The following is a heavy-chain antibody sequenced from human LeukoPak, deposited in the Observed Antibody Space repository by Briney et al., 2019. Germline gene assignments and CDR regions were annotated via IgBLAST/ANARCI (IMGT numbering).Heavy chain of an antibody. Sequence: PSETLSLTCTVSGGFASGGSYYWSWIRQPPGKGLEWIGYFYYTGSTNYNPSLKSRVTIDTSKNQFSLRLSSVTAADTAVYYCASGQFLVSNDYWGQGILVTVSS. V-gene: IGHV4-61*01. D-gene: IGHD5/OR15-5a*01. CDR3: ASGQFLVSNDY. CDR1: GGFASGGSYY. CDR2: FYYTGST. J-gene: IGHJ4*02.